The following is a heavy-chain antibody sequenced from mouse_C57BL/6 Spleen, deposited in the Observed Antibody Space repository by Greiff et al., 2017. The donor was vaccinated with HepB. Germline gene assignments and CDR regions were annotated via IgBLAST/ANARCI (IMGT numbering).Heavy chain of an antibody. V-gene: IGHV1-26*01. Sequence: EVQLQQSGPELVKPGASVKISCKASGYTFTDYYMNWVKQSHGKSLEWIGDINPNNGGTSYNQKFKGKATLTVDNSSSTAYMELRSLTSEDSAVYYCERGGGNYFDYWGQGTTLTVSS. CDR2: INPNNGGT. CDR3: ERGGGNYFDY. J-gene: IGHJ2*01. CDR1: GYTFTDYY.